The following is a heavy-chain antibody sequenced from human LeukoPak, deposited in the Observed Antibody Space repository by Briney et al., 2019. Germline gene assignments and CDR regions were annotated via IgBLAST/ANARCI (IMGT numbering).Heavy chain of an antibody. D-gene: IGHD2-2*01. CDR2: FDPEDGET. CDR3: AREPYCSSTSCYYYYYMDV. CDR1: GYTLTELS. Sequence: ASVKVSCKVSGYTLTELSMHWVRQAPGKGLEWMGGFDPEDGETIYAQKFQGRVTMTEDTSTDTAYMELSSLRSDDTAVYYCAREPYCSSTSCYYYYYMDVWGKGTTVTVFS. J-gene: IGHJ6*03. V-gene: IGHV1-24*01.